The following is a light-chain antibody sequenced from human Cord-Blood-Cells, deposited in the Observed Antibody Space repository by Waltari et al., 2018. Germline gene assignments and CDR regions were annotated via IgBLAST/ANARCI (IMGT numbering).Light chain of an antibody. Sequence: QSVLTQPPSASGTPGQRVTISCSGRSSNIGSNTVNWYQQLPGTAPKLLIYSNNRRPPGVPDRVTGSKSGTSAALAISGLQSEDEADYYCAAWDDSLNGPVFGGGTKLTVL. V-gene: IGLV1-44*01. J-gene: IGLJ3*02. CDR3: AAWDDSLNGPV. CDR2: SNN. CDR1: SSNIGSNT.